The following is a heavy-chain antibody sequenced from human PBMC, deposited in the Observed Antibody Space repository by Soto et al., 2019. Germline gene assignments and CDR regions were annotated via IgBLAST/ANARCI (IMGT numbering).Heavy chain of an antibody. Sequence: QVQLVESGGGVVQPGRSLRLSCAASGFTFSSYGMHWVRQAPGKGLEWVAVISYDGSNKYYADSVKGRFTISRDNSKNTLYLQMHSLRAEDTAVYYCAKTDYGAGWYFDLWGRGTLVTVSS. D-gene: IGHD4-17*01. V-gene: IGHV3-30*18. CDR1: GFTFSSYG. CDR2: ISYDGSNK. J-gene: IGHJ2*01. CDR3: AKTDYGAGWYFDL.